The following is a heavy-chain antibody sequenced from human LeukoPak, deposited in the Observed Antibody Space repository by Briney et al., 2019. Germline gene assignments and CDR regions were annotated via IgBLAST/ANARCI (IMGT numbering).Heavy chain of an antibody. CDR3: AKDGLTIFGVINDAFDI. J-gene: IGHJ3*02. Sequence: RASLRLSCAVSGITFGTYAMSWVRQAPGKGLEFVSTNSASGGTTYYADSVKGRFTISRDDFKNTLYLQMNTLRAEDTALYYCAKDGLTIFGVINDAFDIWGQGTMVTVSS. CDR1: GITFGTYA. V-gene: IGHV3-23*01. D-gene: IGHD3-3*01. CDR2: NSASGGTT.